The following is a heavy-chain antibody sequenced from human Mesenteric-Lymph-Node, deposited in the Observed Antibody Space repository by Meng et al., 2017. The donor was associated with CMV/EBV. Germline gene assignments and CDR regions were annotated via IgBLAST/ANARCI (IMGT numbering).Heavy chain of an antibody. J-gene: IGHJ4*02. D-gene: IGHD5-12*01. CDR1: GFTFSNYW. CDR2: ISTDGSTT. CDR3: AKDPVRYSGYFFDY. V-gene: IGHV3-74*01. Sequence: GESLKISCAASGFTFSNYWMHWVRRAPGRGLVWVSRISTDGSTTSYADSVEGRFTISRDNANNPVYLQMNSLGAEDTAVYYCAKDPVRYSGYFFDYWGQGTLVTVSS.